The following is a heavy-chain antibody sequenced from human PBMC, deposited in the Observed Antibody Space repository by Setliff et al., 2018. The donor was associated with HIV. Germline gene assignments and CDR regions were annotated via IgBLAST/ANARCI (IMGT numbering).Heavy chain of an antibody. D-gene: IGHD3-10*01. Sequence: SETLSLTCTVSGGSISSYYWSWIRQPPGKGLEWIGYIYTSGSTNYNPSLKSRVTISVDTSKNQFSLKLSSVTAADTAVYYCARRRGGTSRSFLDYWGQGNLVTVSS. CDR1: GGSISSYY. V-gene: IGHV4-4*08. CDR3: ARRRGGTSRSFLDY. CDR2: IYTSGST. J-gene: IGHJ4*02.